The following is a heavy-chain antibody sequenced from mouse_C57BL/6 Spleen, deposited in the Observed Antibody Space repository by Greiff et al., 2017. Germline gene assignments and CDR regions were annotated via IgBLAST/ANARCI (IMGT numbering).Heavy chain of an antibody. Sequence: QVHVKQPGAELVKPGASVKVSCKASGYTFTSYWMHWVKQRPGQGLEWIGRIPPSDSDTNYNQKFKGKATLTVDKSSSTAYMQLSSLTSEDSAVYYCATGGFNDYDSPWFAYWGQGALVTVSA. CDR1: GYTFTSYW. CDR3: ATGGFNDYDSPWFAY. V-gene: IGHV1-74*01. J-gene: IGHJ3*01. D-gene: IGHD2-4*01. CDR2: IPPSDSDT.